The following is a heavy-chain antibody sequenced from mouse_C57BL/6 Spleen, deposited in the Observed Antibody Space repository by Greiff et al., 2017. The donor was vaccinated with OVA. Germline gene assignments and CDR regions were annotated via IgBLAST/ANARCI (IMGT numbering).Heavy chain of an antibody. CDR1: GYTFTSYW. CDR2: INPSNGGT. D-gene: IGHD1-1*01. V-gene: IGHV1-53*01. CDR3: ERWGYYCSSPYYYSRDY. J-gene: IGHJ4*01. Sequence: QVQLKQPGPELVKPGASVKMSCKASGYTFTSYWLHWVKQRPGQGLAWIGIINPSNGGTNYNEKFQIKSTLTLDKSSSTSYMQLSSRTSEDSADYSCERWGYYCSSPYYYSRDYWGQGTSVTVSA.